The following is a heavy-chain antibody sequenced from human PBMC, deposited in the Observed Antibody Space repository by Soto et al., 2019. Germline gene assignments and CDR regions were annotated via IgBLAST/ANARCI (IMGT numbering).Heavy chain of an antibody. CDR3: ARPHCSGGTCLAGVDS. CDR2: IIPVFDTA. D-gene: IGHD2-15*01. Sequence: QVQLVQSGAEVKKPGSSVKVSCKASGGTFSSYAINWVRQAPGQGLEWMGGIIPVFDTATYAQRFQGRVTITAYKATITANMEVYNLTSEDTAVYYCARPHCSGGTCLAGVDSWGQATLVPVSS. CDR1: GGTFSSYA. J-gene: IGHJ4*02. V-gene: IGHV1-69*06.